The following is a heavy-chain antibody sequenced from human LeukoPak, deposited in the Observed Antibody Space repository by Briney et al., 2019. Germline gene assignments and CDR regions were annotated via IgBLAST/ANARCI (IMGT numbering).Heavy chain of an antibody. D-gene: IGHD2-15*01. CDR1: GFTLSGRT. V-gene: IGHV3-48*04. Sequence: GGSLRLSCAVSGFTLSGRTMSWVRQAPGKGLECISYITSDSTTINYADSVKGRFTISRDNAKNSLYLQMNSLRAEDTAVYYCARDRGWGICSGCDAFDIWGQGTMVTVSS. CDR2: ITSDSTTI. J-gene: IGHJ3*02. CDR3: ARDRGWGICSGCDAFDI.